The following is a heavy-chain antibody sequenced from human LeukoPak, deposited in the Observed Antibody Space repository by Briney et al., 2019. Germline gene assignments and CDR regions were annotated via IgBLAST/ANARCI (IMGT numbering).Heavy chain of an antibody. CDR3: ARGTSGWYAGCLSL. V-gene: IGHV1-69*02. CDR2: IIPILGIA. Sequence: GASVKVSCKASGGTFSSYTISWVRQAPGQGLEWMGRIIPILGIANYAQKFQGRVTTTADKSTSTAYMELSSLRSEDTAVYYCARGTSGWYAGCLSLWGRGTLVTVSS. J-gene: IGHJ2*01. CDR1: GGTFSSYT. D-gene: IGHD6-19*01.